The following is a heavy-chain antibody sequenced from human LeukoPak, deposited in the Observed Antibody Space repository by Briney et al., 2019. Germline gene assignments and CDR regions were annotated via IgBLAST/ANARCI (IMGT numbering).Heavy chain of an antibody. CDR1: GAFINSTNFY. CDR2: IYYTGST. CDR3: ARQGTMTRGGYWLDP. D-gene: IGHD3-10*01. J-gene: IGHJ5*02. Sequence: TSETLSLTCTVSGAFINSTNFYWGWIRQPPGKGLESIGSIYYTGSTYSNPSLNSRVTISVDTSKNQFSLKLSSVTAADTAVYYCARQGTMTRGGYWLDPWGQGTLVTVSS. V-gene: IGHV4-39*01.